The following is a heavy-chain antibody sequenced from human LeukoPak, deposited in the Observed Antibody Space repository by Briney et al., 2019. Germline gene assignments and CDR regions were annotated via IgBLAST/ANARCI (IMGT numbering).Heavy chain of an antibody. J-gene: IGHJ4*02. CDR3: AKDDAWLRFGE. CDR1: GFTFSNHG. D-gene: IGHD3-10*01. V-gene: IGHV3-23*01. CDR2: ISPSGDIT. Sequence: GGTLRLSCAASGFTFSNHGMNWVRQAPGKGLEWVSGISPSGDITYYADSVRGRFTISRDNSKNTLYLEVISLTAEDTAVYYCAKDDAWLRFGEWSQGTLVTVSS.